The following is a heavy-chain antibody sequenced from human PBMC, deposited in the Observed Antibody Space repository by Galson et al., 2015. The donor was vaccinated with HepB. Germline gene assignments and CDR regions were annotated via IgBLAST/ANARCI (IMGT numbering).Heavy chain of an antibody. D-gene: IGHD3-22*01. CDR3: AKDHRGTGEYYYDSSGYAYYYGMDV. V-gene: IGHV3-23*01. CDR2: TGGGGVAT. CDR1: GFSFTKFV. Sequence: SLRLSCAASGFSFTKFVMNWVRQAPGKGLEWVSATGGGGVATFYADSVKGRFIISRDNSKNTVYLQMNSLRVEDTAVYYCAKDHRGTGEYYYDSSGYAYYYGMDVWGQGTTVTVSS. J-gene: IGHJ6*02.